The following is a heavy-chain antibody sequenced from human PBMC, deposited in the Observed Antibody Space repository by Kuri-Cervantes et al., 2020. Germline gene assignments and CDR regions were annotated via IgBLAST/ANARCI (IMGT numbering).Heavy chain of an antibody. Sequence: ASVKVSCKASGYTFTSYAMNWVRQAPGQGLEWMGWISAYNGNTNYAQKLQGRVTMTTDTSTSTAYMELRSLRSDDTAVYYCARGRRRPYCSGGSCYSGGWFDPWGQGTLVTVSS. J-gene: IGHJ5*02. CDR3: ARGRRRPYCSGGSCYSGGWFDP. D-gene: IGHD2-15*01. V-gene: IGHV1-18*01. CDR2: ISAYNGNT. CDR1: GYTFTSYA.